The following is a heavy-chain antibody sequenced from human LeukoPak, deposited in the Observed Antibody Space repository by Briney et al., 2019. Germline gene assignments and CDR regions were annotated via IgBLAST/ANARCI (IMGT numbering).Heavy chain of an antibody. V-gene: IGHV3-53*01. J-gene: IGHJ4*02. CDR1: GFTVSSNY. CDR2: LHSGGNR. CDR3: VSHSDTLTSYSFDY. D-gene: IGHD3-9*01. Sequence: GGSLRPSCVASGFTVSSNYMSWVRQAPGKGLEWVSILHSGGNRYYADSVKGRFTISSDNSKNTLSLQMNSLRAEDTAVYYCVSHSDTLTSYSFDYWGQGTLVTVSS.